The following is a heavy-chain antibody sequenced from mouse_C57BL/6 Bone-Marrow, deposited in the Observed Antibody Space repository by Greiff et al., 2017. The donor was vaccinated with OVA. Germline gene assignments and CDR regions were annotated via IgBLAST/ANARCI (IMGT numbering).Heavy chain of an antibody. J-gene: IGHJ2*01. V-gene: IGHV6-3*01. CDR2: IRLKSDNYAT. D-gene: IGHD4-1*01. CDR1: GFTFSNYW. Sequence: EVMLVESGGGLVQPGGSMKLSCVASGFTFSNYWMNWVRQSPEKGLEWVAQIRLKSDNYATHYAESVKGRFTISRDDSKSSVYLQMNNLRAEDTGIYYCTRALGRGRGYFDYWGQGTTLTVSS. CDR3: TRALGRGRGYFDY.